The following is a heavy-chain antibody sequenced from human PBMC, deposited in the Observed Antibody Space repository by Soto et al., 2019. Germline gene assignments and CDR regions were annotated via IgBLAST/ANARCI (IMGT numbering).Heavy chain of an antibody. D-gene: IGHD3-22*01. CDR3: ARSAYYYDSSGSLLY. CDR2: ISAYNGNT. V-gene: IGHV1-18*01. Sequence: RASVKVSCKASGYTFTSYGISWVRQAPGQGLEWMGWISAYNGNTNYAQKLQGRVTMTTDTSTSTAYMELRSLRSDDTAVYYCARSAYYYDSSGSLLYWGQGTLVTVSS. CDR1: GYTFTSYG. J-gene: IGHJ4*02.